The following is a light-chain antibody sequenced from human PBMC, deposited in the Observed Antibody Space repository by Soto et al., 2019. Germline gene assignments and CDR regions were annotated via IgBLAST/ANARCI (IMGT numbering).Light chain of an antibody. CDR2: DAS. J-gene: IGKJ5*01. CDR3: QPRSNRPPSIT. CDR1: QSVSTY. V-gene: IGKV3-11*01. Sequence: EVVLTQSPATLSLSPGQRATLSCRASQSVSTYLAWYQQKPGQAPRLLIYDASNRATGIPARFSGSGSGTDFTLTIGSLEPEDFAVYNSQPRSNRPPSITCGQGTRLEIK.